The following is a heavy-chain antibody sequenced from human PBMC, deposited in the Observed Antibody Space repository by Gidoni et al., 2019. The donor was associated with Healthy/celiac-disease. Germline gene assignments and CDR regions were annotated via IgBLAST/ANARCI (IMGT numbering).Heavy chain of an antibody. Sequence: QVQLQQWGAGLLKPSETLSLTCAVYGGSFSGSYWSWIRQPPGKGLEWMGEINHSGSTNYNPSLKSRVTISVDTSKNQFSLKLSSVTAADTAVYYCARGRTYYDFWSGYHWYFDLWGRGTLVTVSS. CDR2: INHSGST. CDR3: ARGRTYYDFWSGYHWYFDL. CDR1: GGSFSGSY. D-gene: IGHD3-3*01. J-gene: IGHJ2*01. V-gene: IGHV4-34*01.